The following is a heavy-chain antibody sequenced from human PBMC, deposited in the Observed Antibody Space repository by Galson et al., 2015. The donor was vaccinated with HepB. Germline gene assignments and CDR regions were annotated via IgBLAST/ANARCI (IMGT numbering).Heavy chain of an antibody. V-gene: IGHV3-48*04. CDR2: ISSSSSTI. D-gene: IGHD6-19*01. Sequence: LRLSCAASGFTFSSYSMNWVRQAPGKGLEWVSYISSSSSTIFYADSVKGRFTISRDNAKNSLYLQMNSLRAEDTAVYYCARVEDSSGWPWRTYNYYYGMDVWGQGTTVTVSS. CDR1: GFTFSSYS. J-gene: IGHJ6*02. CDR3: ARVEDSSGWPWRTYNYYYGMDV.